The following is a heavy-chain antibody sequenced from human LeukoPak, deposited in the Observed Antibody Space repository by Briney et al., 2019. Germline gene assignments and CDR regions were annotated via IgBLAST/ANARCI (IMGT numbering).Heavy chain of an antibody. CDR3: ARAPSEIGGYYPEYFRH. D-gene: IGHD3-22*01. CDR1: AFTLSSYW. J-gene: IGHJ1*01. V-gene: IGHV3-74*01. CDR2: IKSDVRT. Sequence: GRSLRLSCAAAAFTLSSYWMHSVRQAPRKWLVWVSCIKSDVRTNYADSVRGGFTISRDNAKNTVSLKMNSLRAEDTGVYYCARAPSEIGGYYPEYFRHWGQGTLVIVSS.